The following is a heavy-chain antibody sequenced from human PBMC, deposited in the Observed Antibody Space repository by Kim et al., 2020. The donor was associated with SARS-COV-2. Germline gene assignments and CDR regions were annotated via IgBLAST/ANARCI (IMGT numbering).Heavy chain of an antibody. J-gene: IGHJ6*03. CDR2: IYYSGST. V-gene: IGHV4-39*01. D-gene: IGHD6-13*01. Sequence: SETLSLTCTVSGGSISSSSYYWGWIRQPPGKGLEWIGSIYYSGSTYYNPSLKSRVTISVDTSKNQFSLKLSSVTAADTAVYYCATPGYSSSWYPYYYMDVWGKGTTVTVSS. CDR3: ATPGYSSSWYPYYYMDV. CDR1: GGSISSSSYY.